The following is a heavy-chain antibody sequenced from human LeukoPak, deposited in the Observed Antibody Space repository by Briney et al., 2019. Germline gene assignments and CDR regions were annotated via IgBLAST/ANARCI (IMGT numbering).Heavy chain of an antibody. J-gene: IGHJ6*02. D-gene: IGHD3-3*01. V-gene: IGHV1-69*13. CDR1: GGTFSSYA. CDR2: IIPIFGTA. Sequence: SVKVSCKASGGTFSSYAISWVRQAPGQGLEWMGGIIPIFGTANYAQKFQGRVTITADESTSTAYMELSSLRSEDTAVYYCARVRIFEGLFRKNYYYYGMDVWGQGTTVTVSS. CDR3: ARVRIFEGLFRKNYYYYGMDV.